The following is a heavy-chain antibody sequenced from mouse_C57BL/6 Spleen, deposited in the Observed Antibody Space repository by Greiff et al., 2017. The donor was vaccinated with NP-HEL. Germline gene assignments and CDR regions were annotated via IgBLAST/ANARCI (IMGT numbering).Heavy chain of an antibody. CDR3: ARSEDGVFDY. V-gene: IGHV1-63*01. J-gene: IGHJ2*01. CDR1: GYTFTNYW. Sequence: VQLQQSGAELVRPGTSVTMSCKASGYTFTNYWIGWAKQRPGHGLEWIGDIYPGGGYTNYNEKFKGKATLTADKSSSTAYMQFSSLTSEDSAIYYCARSEDGVFDYWGQGTTLTVSS. CDR2: IYPGGGYT.